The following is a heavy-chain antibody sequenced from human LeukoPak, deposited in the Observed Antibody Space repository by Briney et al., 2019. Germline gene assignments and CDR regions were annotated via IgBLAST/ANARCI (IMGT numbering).Heavy chain of an antibody. J-gene: IGHJ5*02. Sequence: SETLSLTCPVTGGSISRYYWSWIRQPPGKGLEWIGYIYYSGSTNYNPSLKSRVTIYVDTSKNQFSLKLSSVTAADTAVYYCAREAGVEYSSSLGWFDPWGQGTLVTVSS. D-gene: IGHD6-6*01. CDR1: GGSISRYY. CDR3: AREAGVEYSSSLGWFDP. V-gene: IGHV4-59*01. CDR2: IYYSGST.